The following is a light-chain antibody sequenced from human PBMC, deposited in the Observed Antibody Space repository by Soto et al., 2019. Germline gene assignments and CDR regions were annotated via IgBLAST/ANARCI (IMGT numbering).Light chain of an antibody. V-gene: IGKV3-15*01. J-gene: IGKJ2*01. CDR2: DAS. CDR3: QQYDIWPPYT. CDR1: QNIRSS. Sequence: EVVMTQSPASLSASPGERVTLSCRASQNIRSSLDWYQQRPGQAPRLLIYDASTRATGIPPRFSGGGSGTEFTVTISSLQSEDFAIYYCQQYDIWPPYTFGQGTKVEF.